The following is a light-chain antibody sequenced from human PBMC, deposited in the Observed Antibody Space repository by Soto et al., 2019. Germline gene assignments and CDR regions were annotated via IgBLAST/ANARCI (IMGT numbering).Light chain of an antibody. J-gene: IGKJ1*01. CDR2: WAS. V-gene: IGKV4-1*01. CDR1: QGVLHSSTNKNY. CDR3: QQYYFSKT. Sequence: DIVMTQSPDSLAVSLGERATINCKSSQGVLHSSTNKNYLAWYQQKPGQPPNLLISWASTRESGVPDRFSGSGSGTDFTLTNSSLQAEDVAVYYCQQYYFSKTFGQGTKVEMK.